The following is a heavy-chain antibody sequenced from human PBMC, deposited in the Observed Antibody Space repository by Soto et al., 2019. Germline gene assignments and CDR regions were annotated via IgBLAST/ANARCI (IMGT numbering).Heavy chain of an antibody. CDR1: GFTFTRYS. D-gene: IGHD3-9*01. CDR2: ISSTTNYI. CDR3: ARENWFQDY. J-gene: IGHJ4*02. Sequence: AGSLRLSCAASGFTFTRYSMNWVRQAPGKGLEWVSSISSTTNYIYYGDSMKGRFTISRDNAKTSVYLQMNSLGAEDTAVYYCARENWFQDYWGQGALVTVSS. V-gene: IGHV3-21*04.